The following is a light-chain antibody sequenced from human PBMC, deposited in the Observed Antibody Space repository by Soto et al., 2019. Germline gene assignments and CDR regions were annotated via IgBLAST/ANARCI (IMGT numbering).Light chain of an antibody. CDR1: QSVSSSH. J-gene: IGKJ1*01. CDR2: GAS. V-gene: IGKV3-20*01. CDR3: HQYGSSPRT. Sequence: EIVLTQSPGTLSLSPGERATLSCRASQSVSSSHLAWYQQKPGQAPRLLISGASSRATGIPDRFTGSGSGTDFTRTISRLEPEDFAVYYCHQYGSSPRTFGQGTKVEIK.